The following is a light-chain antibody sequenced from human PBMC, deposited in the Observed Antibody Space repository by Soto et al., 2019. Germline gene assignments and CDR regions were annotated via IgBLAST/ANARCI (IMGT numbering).Light chain of an antibody. J-gene: IGKJ4*01. CDR2: GAS. Sequence: EIVLTQSPATLSFSPGERATLSCRASQSVSSYLAWYQQKPGQAPRLLTYGASTRASGIPARFSGSGSGTDFTLTISSLEPEDFAVYYCQQRSKWPLTFGGGTKVDIK. CDR1: QSVSSY. CDR3: QQRSKWPLT. V-gene: IGKV3-11*01.